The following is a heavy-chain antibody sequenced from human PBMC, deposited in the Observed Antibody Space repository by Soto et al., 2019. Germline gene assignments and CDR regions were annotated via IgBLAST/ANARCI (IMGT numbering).Heavy chain of an antibody. J-gene: IGHJ4*02. D-gene: IGHD2-21*02. CDR2: INAGNGNT. V-gene: IGHV1-3*01. CDR3: ARSIVVVTALDY. Sequence: ASVKVSCKASGYTFTSYAMHWVRQAPGQRLEWMGWINAGNGNTKYSQKFQGRVTITRDTSASTAYMELSSLRSEDMAVYYCARSIVVVTALDYWVQGTLVTVSS. CDR1: GYTFTSYA.